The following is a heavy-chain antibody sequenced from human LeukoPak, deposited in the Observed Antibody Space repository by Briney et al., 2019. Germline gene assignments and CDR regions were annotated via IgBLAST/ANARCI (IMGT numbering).Heavy chain of an antibody. Sequence: SQTLSLTCAISGDSFSSNSAAWNWLRQSPSRGLEWLGRTYYRSKWYNDYAVSVKSRITINPDTSKNQFSLQLNSVTPEDTAVYYCARERPYLRKTLYMDVWGKGTTVTVSS. V-gene: IGHV6-1*01. CDR2: TYYRSKWYN. CDR1: GDSFSSNSAA. CDR3: ARERPYLRKTLYMDV. D-gene: IGHD5-12*01. J-gene: IGHJ6*03.